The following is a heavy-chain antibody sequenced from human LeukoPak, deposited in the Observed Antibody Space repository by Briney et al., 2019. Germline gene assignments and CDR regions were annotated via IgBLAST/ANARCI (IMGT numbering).Heavy chain of an antibody. CDR2: IYTSGST. Sequence: SETLSLTCTVSGGSISSYYWSWIRQPAGKGLEWIGRIYTSGSTNYNPSLRSRVTMSVDTSKNQFSLKLSSVTAADTAVYYCARVGLYYDSSGYYYWGQGTLVTVSS. J-gene: IGHJ4*02. CDR3: ARVGLYYDSSGYYY. D-gene: IGHD3-22*01. CDR1: GGSISSYY. V-gene: IGHV4-4*07.